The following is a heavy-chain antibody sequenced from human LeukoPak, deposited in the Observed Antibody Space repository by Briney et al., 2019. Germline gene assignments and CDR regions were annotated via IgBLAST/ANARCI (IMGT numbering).Heavy chain of an antibody. CDR1: GGSISSYY. D-gene: IGHD3-22*01. CDR3: ARVVNDSSGYYYGMDV. Sequence: PSETLSLTCTVSGGSISSYYWNWIRQPPGKGLEWIGYIYYTGNTNYNPSLKSRVTISVDTSKNQFSLKLSSVTAADTAVYYCARVVNDSSGYYYGMDVWGQGTTVTVSS. CDR2: IYYTGNT. J-gene: IGHJ6*02. V-gene: IGHV4-59*01.